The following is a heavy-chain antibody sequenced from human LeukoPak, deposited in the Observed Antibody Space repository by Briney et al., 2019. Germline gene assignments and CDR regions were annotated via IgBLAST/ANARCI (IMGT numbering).Heavy chain of an antibody. CDR3: ARACRAVTTPFDY. V-gene: IGHV1-8*01. CDR2: MNPNSGNT. J-gene: IGHJ4*02. CDR1: GYTFTSYE. Sequence: GASVRVSCKASGYTFTSYEINWVREAPGEGGEWMGWMNPNSGNTGYAHKFPGRVTMTRNTSISTAYMELSSLRSEDTAVYYCARACRAVTTPFDYWGQGTLVTASS. D-gene: IGHD4-11*01.